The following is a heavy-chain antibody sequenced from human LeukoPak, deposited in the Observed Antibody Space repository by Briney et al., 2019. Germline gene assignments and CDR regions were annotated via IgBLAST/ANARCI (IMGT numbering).Heavy chain of an antibody. CDR2: IYYSGST. V-gene: IGHV4-39*07. Sequence: SETLSLTCTVSGGSISSSSYYWGWIRQPPGKGLEWIGSIYYSGSTYYNPSLKSRVTISVDTSKNQFSLKLSSVTAADTAVYYCARDTIAAVSYGMDVWGQGTTVTVSS. CDR3: ARDTIAAVSYGMDV. J-gene: IGHJ6*02. D-gene: IGHD6-13*01. CDR1: GGSISSSSYY.